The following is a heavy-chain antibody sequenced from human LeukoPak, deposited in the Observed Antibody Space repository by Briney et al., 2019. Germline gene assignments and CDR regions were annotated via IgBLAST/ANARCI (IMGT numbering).Heavy chain of an antibody. CDR1: GNTFTGYY. Sequence: ASVKVSCKASGNTFTGYYVHWVRQAPGQGLEWMGFIYPNSGGTIYAQKFQGRVTMTSDTSISTAYMELSSLRSDDTAVYYCARDRPHNWFDSWGQGTLVTVSS. CDR2: IYPNSGGT. CDR3: ARDRPHNWFDS. D-gene: IGHD6-6*01. V-gene: IGHV1-2*02. J-gene: IGHJ5*01.